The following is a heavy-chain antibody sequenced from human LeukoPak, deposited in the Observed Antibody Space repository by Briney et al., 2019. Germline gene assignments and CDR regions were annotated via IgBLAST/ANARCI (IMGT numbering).Heavy chain of an antibody. CDR1: GFTFSSYG. Sequence: GGSLRLSCAASGFTFSSYGMHWVRQAPGKGLEWVAVISYDGSNKYYADSVKGRFTISRDNSKNTLYLQMNSLGAEDTAVYYCAKHDLRTAFDIWGQGTMVTVSS. D-gene: IGHD2-21*02. CDR3: AKHDLRTAFDI. V-gene: IGHV3-30*18. J-gene: IGHJ3*02. CDR2: ISYDGSNK.